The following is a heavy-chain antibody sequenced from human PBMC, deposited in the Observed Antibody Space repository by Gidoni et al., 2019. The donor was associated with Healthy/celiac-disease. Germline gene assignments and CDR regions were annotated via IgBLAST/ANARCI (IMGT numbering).Heavy chain of an antibody. CDR2: MNPNSGNT. V-gene: IGHV1-8*01. D-gene: IGHD2-21*01. CDR3: ATGCGRDGYNCPKNY. Sequence: QVQLVQSGAEVKKPGASVTVSCKASGYTFTSYATTWVRQATGQGLEWMGWMNPNSGNTGYAQKFQGRVTMTRNTSISTAYMELSSLRSEDTAVYYCATGCGRDGYNCPKNYWGQGTLVTVSS. J-gene: IGHJ4*02. CDR1: GYTFTSYA.